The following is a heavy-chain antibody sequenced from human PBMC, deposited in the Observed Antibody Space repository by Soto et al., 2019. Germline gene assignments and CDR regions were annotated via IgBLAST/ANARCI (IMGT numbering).Heavy chain of an antibody. Sequence: SVTLSLNCSLSNASILASSCSWVRQPPGKGLEWIGNIHYNGDTKYNPSLKSRVTMSVDTSKNQFSLKLISVTAADTAKYFCAREGNLGRWLQPLDFWGQGTLVT. CDR1: NASILASS. CDR2: IHYNGDT. J-gene: IGHJ4*02. CDR3: AREGNLGRWLQPLDF. D-gene: IGHD5-12*01. V-gene: IGHV4-59*01.